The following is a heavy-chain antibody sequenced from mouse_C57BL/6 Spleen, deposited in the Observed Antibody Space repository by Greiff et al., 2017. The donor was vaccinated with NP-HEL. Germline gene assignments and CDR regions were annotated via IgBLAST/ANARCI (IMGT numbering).Heavy chain of an antibody. D-gene: IGHD2-1*01. CDR1: GFTFSDYG. Sequence: EVQLQESGGGLVKPGGPLKLSCAASGFTFSDYGMHWVRQAPEKGLEWVAYISSGSSTIYYADTVKGRFTISRDNAKNTLFLQMTSLRSEDTAMYYCARRGGNYVFYAMDYWGQGTSVTVSS. CDR3: ARRGGNYVFYAMDY. CDR2: ISSGSSTI. V-gene: IGHV5-17*01. J-gene: IGHJ4*01.